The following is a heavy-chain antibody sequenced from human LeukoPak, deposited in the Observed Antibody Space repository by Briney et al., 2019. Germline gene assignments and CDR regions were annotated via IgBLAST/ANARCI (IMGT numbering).Heavy chain of an antibody. J-gene: IGHJ4*02. V-gene: IGHV3-23*01. CDR3: AKATIFGVVRFDY. D-gene: IGHD3-3*01. Sequence: GGSLRLSCAASGSTFSSYAMSWVRQAPGKGLEWVPAISGSGGSTYYADSVKGRFTISRDNSKNTLYLQMNSLRAEDTAVYYCAKATIFGVVRFDYWGQGTLVTVSS. CDR2: ISGSGGST. CDR1: GSTFSSYA.